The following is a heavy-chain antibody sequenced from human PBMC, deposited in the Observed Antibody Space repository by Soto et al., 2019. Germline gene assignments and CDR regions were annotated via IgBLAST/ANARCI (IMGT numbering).Heavy chain of an antibody. CDR1: GGSISSYY. CDR3: ARHIVVVTAMYNWFDP. J-gene: IGHJ5*02. D-gene: IGHD2-21*02. V-gene: IGHV4-4*07. Sequence: PSETLSLTCTVSGGSISSYYWIWIRQPAGKGLEWIGRIYTSGSTNYNPSLKSRVTMSVDTSKNQFSLKLSSVTAADTAVYYCARHIVVVTAMYNWFDPWGQGTLVTVSS. CDR2: IYTSGST.